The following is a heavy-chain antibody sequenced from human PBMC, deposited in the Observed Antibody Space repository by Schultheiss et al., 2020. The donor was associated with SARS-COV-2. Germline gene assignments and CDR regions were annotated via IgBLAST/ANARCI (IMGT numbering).Heavy chain of an antibody. CDR1: GFTFGSYA. J-gene: IGHJ6*02. D-gene: IGHD3-16*01. Sequence: GASLKISCAASGFTFGSYAMSWVRQAPGKGLEWVSTIGDDGRNTYYADSVKGRFTISRDNSKNTLYLQMNSLRAEDTAVYYCAKTVVLGVWGQGTTVTVSS. CDR3: AKTVVLGV. V-gene: IGHV3-23*01. CDR2: IGDDGRNT.